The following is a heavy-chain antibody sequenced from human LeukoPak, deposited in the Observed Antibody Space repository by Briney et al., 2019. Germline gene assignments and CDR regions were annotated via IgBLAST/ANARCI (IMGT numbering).Heavy chain of an antibody. J-gene: IGHJ6*03. CDR1: GYTFTGYY. D-gene: IGHD3-22*01. CDR3: ARDPGSYYYDSSGPYYYYYYMDV. CDR2: INPNSGGT. Sequence: ASVKVSCKASGYTFTGYYMHWVRQAPGQGLELMGWINPNSGGTNYAQKFQGGVTMTRDTSISTAYMELSRLRSDDTAVYYCARDPGSYYYDSSGPYYYYYYMDVWGKGTTVTVSS. V-gene: IGHV1-2*02.